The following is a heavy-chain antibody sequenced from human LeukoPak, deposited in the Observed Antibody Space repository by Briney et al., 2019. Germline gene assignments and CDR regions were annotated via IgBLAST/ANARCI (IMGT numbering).Heavy chain of an antibody. CDR1: GFTFDDYG. J-gene: IGHJ3*02. CDR3: ARDQRSNPDAFDI. D-gene: IGHD2-8*01. CDR2: RNGGST. Sequence: PGGSLRLSCAASGFTFDDYGMSWVRHAPGKGLEWVSGRNGGSTGYADSVKGRFTISRDNAKNSLYLQMNSLRAEDTALYYCARDQRSNPDAFDIWGQGTMVTVSS. V-gene: IGHV3-20*04.